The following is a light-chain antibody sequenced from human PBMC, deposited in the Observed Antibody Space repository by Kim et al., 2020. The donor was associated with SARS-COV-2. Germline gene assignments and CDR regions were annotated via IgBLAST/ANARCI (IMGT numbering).Light chain of an antibody. J-gene: IGLJ2*01. Sequence: SLTISCTGTSSDIGGYNDVSWYQRHPGKAPKLMIYDDNNRPSGVSNRFAGSKSGNTASLTISGLQAKDEADYYCSSYTSSSTVVFGGGTQLTVL. CDR3: SSYTSSSTVV. CDR2: DDN. V-gene: IGLV2-14*03. CDR1: SSDIGGYND.